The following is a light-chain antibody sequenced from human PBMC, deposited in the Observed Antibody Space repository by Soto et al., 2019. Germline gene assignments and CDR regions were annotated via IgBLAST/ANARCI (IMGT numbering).Light chain of an antibody. CDR2: DAS. J-gene: IGKJ4*01. CDR1: QSISSY. CDR3: QHYDSLRLT. Sequence: DIQIAQSPSSLSASVGDRVTSSCRASQSISSYLNWYQQKPGKAPKVLIYDASNLKTGVPSRFSGSGSGTHYTFTISSLQPEDIATYYCQHYDSLRLTFGGGTKVDIK. V-gene: IGKV1-33*01.